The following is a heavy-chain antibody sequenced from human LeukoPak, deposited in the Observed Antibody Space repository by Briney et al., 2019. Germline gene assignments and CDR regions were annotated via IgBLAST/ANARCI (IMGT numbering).Heavy chain of an antibody. CDR2: IKQDGSEK. CDR1: GFTFSSYW. Sequence: GGSLRLSCAASGFTFSSYWMSWVRQAPGKGLEWVANIKQDGSEKYYVDSVKGRFTIPRDNAKNSLYLQMNSLRAEDTAVYYCAREEHGSGVDAFDIWGQGTMVTVSS. CDR3: AREEHGSGVDAFDI. V-gene: IGHV3-7*01. J-gene: IGHJ3*02. D-gene: IGHD3-10*01.